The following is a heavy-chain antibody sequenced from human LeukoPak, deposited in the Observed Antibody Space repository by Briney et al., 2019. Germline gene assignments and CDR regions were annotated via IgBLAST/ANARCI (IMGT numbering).Heavy chain of an antibody. CDR1: GFTFSNAW. J-gene: IGHJ4*02. V-gene: IGHV3-15*01. CDR2: IKSKTDGGTT. CDR3: TTDEWA. Sequence: GGSLRLSCAASGFTFSNAWMSWVRQAPGKGLEWVSHIKSKTDGGTTDYAAPVKGRFTISRDDSKTTLFLQINRLKTEDTAVYYCTTDEWAWGQGTLVTVRS. D-gene: IGHD1-26*01.